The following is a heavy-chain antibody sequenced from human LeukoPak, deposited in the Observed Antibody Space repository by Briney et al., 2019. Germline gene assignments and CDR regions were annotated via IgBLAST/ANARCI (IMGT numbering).Heavy chain of an antibody. V-gene: IGHV1-69*04. Sequence: SVKVSCKASGGTFSSYAISWVRQAPGQGLEWMGRIIPILGIANYAQKFQGRVTITADKSTSTAYMELSSLRSEDTAVYYCARKNRIYGEDDYWGPGTLVTVSS. D-gene: IGHD1-14*01. J-gene: IGHJ4*02. CDR2: IIPILGIA. CDR1: GGTFSSYA. CDR3: ARKNRIYGEDDY.